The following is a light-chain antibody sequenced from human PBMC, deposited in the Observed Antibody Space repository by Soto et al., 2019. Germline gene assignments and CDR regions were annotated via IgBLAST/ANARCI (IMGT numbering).Light chain of an antibody. Sequence: EIVMTQSQATLSVSPGERVTLSCRASQSVINSLAWYQQKPGQAPRLLIYGASTRAIGIPARFSGSGSETEFTLTISSLQSEDFAVYYCQQYNNWWTFGQGTKVEIK. CDR2: GAS. V-gene: IGKV3-15*01. CDR3: QQYNNWWT. CDR1: QSVINS. J-gene: IGKJ1*01.